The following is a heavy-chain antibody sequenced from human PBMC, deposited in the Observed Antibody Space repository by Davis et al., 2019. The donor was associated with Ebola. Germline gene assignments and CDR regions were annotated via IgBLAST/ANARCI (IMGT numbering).Heavy chain of an antibody. CDR2: ISSDGGIT. CDR1: GFTFSRYW. CDR3: ARSGGDCYSRGDCYFQH. V-gene: IGHV3-74*01. Sequence: PGGSLRLSCAASGFTFSRYWMHWVRQAPGKGLVYVSRISSDGGITSYADSVKGRFTISRDDAKESLYLHMNSLRAEDTAVYYCARSGGDCYSRGDCYFQHWGQGTLVTVSS. J-gene: IGHJ1*01. D-gene: IGHD2-21*02.